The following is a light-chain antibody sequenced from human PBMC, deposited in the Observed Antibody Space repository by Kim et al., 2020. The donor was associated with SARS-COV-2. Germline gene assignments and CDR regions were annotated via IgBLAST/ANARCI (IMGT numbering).Light chain of an antibody. CDR3: QSYDSSLSLYV. CDR1: TSNIGAGYD. J-gene: IGLJ1*01. Sequence: QRVTSSCTGSTSNIGAGYDVHWYQQLPGTAPKLLISGNSNRPSGVPDRFSGSKSGTSASLAITGLQAEDEADYYCQSYDSSLSLYVFGSGTKVTVL. CDR2: GNS. V-gene: IGLV1-40*01.